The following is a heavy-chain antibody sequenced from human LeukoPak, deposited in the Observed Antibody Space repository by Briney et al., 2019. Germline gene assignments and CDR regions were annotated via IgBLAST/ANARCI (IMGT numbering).Heavy chain of an antibody. CDR3: AKALSHCSGGSCYSAVDY. J-gene: IGHJ4*02. V-gene: IGHV3-23*01. D-gene: IGHD2-15*01. CDR1: GFTFSSYA. CDR2: ISGSGSST. Sequence: GGSLRLSCAASGFTFSSYAMSWVRQAPGKGLEWVSAISGSGSSTYYAESVKGRFTISRDNSKNTLYVQMNSLRAEDTAEYYCAKALSHCSGGSCYSAVDYWGQGTLVTVSS.